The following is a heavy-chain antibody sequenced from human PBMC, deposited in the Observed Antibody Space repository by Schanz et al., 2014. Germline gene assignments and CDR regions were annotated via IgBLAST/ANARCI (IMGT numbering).Heavy chain of an antibody. J-gene: IGHJ4*01. Sequence: QVQLVESGGGLVKPGGSLRLSCAASGFTFSDYYMSRIRQAPGKGLEWVSYISATTTYTRYADSVKGRFTISRDNAKNSLYLQMNSLRAEDTAVYYCAREQIMAAAGRVDYWGHGTLVTVSS. CDR3: AREQIMAAAGRVDY. CDR2: ISATTTYT. CDR1: GFTFSDYY. D-gene: IGHD6-13*01. V-gene: IGHV3-11*05.